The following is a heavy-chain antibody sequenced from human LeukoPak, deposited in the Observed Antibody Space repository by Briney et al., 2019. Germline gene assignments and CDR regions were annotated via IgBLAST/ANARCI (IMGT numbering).Heavy chain of an antibody. J-gene: IGHJ4*02. V-gene: IGHV4-39*07. CDR1: GGSISSSSYY. CDR3: ARKPTFGYCSGGSCYSSSNYFDY. Sequence: PSETLCLTCTVSGGSISSSSYYWGWIRQPPGKGLEWIGSIYYSGSTYYNPSLKSRVTISVDTSKNQFSLKLSSVTAADTAVYYCARKPTFGYCSGGSCYSSSNYFDYWGQGTLVTVSS. D-gene: IGHD2-15*01. CDR2: IYYSGST.